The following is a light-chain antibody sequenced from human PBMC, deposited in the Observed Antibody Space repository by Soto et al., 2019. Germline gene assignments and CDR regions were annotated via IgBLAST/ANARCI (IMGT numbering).Light chain of an antibody. J-gene: IGLJ2*01. Sequence: QSVLTQPASVSGSPGQSITISCTGTSSDVGGYNYVSWYQQHPGKAPKLMIYDVSNRPSGVSNRFSGSKSGNMASLTISGLQAEDEADYYCSSYTSSSTSVVFGGGTKVTVL. CDR2: DVS. V-gene: IGLV2-14*01. CDR3: SSYTSSSTSVV. CDR1: SSDVGGYNY.